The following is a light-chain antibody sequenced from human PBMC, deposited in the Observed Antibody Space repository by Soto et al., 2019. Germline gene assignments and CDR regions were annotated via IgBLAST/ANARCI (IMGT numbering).Light chain of an antibody. Sequence: DIQMTQSPSSLSASVGDRVTITCQASQDISNYLNWYQQKPGKAPKVLIYDASNLETGVPSRFSGTESGTEFTLTIGSLRPDDFATYYCQQYNDYSAWTFGQGTKVDIK. J-gene: IGKJ1*01. V-gene: IGKV1-33*01. CDR2: DAS. CDR1: QDISNY. CDR3: QQYNDYSAWT.